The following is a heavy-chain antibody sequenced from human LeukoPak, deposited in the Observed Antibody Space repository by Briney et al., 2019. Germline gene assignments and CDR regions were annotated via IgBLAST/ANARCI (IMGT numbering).Heavy chain of an antibody. CDR1: GYRFTNYW. D-gene: IGHD1-7*01. V-gene: IGHV5-51*01. Sequence: GESLKISCKGSGYRFTNYWIGWVRQMPGKGLEWMGVIYPGDSDTRYSPSFQGQVTISADKSISIAYLQWSSLKASDTAVYYCVCDRGNFDSFDFWGQGTLVTVSS. CDR2: IYPGDSDT. CDR3: VCDRGNFDSFDF. J-gene: IGHJ4*02.